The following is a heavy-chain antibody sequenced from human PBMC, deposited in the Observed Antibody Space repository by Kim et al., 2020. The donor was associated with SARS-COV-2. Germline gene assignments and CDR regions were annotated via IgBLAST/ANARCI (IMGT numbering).Heavy chain of an antibody. CDR3: AKDMAYYDFWSGYYSGPQDY. D-gene: IGHD3-3*01. CDR2: ISGDGGST. Sequence: GGSLRLSCAASGFTFDDYAMHWVRKAPGKGLEWVSLISGDGGSTYYADSVKGRFTISRDNSKNSLYLQMNSLRTEDTALYYCAKDMAYYDFWSGYYSGPQDYWGQGTLVTVSS. J-gene: IGHJ4*02. CDR1: GFTFDDYA. V-gene: IGHV3-43*02.